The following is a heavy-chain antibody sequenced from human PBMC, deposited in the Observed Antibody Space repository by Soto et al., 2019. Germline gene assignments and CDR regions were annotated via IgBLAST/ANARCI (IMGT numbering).Heavy chain of an antibody. J-gene: IGHJ5*01. CDR3: ASDRRLAVACTGSGFDS. V-gene: IGHV1-69*01. CDR2: IIPIFGTA. Sequence: QVQLVQSWAEVKKPGSSEKVSCKASGGTFSSYAISRVRQAPGQGLEWMGGIIPIFGTANYAQKFQGRVTLTANESTSTADRELSRLRSDDKAAYYCASDRRLAVACTGSGFDSFGQDTLVSVSS. D-gene: IGHD6-19*01. CDR1: GGTFSSYA.